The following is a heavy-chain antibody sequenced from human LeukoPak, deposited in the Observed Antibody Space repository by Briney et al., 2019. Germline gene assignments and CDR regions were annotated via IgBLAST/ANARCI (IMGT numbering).Heavy chain of an antibody. CDR1: NGSISSYH. CDR3: AREIVGATRKGNWFDP. J-gene: IGHJ5*02. D-gene: IGHD1-26*01. V-gene: IGHV4-4*09. CDR2: ILTSGTT. Sequence: PSETLSLTRTVSNGSISSYHWSWVRQPPGKGLEWIGYILTSGTTNYNPSLKSRLTISVDTSKNQFTLKLNSVTAADTAVYYCAREIVGATRKGNWFDPWGQGTLVTVSS.